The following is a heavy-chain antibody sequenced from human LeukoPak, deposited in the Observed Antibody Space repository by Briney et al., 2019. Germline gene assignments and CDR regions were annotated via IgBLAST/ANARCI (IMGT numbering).Heavy chain of an antibody. V-gene: IGHV3-7*05. CDR1: GFTFSSSW. J-gene: IGHJ4*02. D-gene: IGHD2-2*02. Sequence: GGSLRLSCAASGFTFSSSWMSWVRRAPGKGLEWVANIKHDGSEKYYVDSVKGRFTISRDNAKNSLYLQMNSLRVEDTAVYYCARVPAAILWGQGALVTVSS. CDR3: ARVPAAIL. CDR2: IKHDGSEK.